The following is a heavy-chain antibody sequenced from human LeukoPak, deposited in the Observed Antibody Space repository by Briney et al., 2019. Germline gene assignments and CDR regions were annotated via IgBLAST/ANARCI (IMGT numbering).Heavy chain of an antibody. J-gene: IGHJ4*02. CDR1: GYTFTSYD. Sequence: SVKVSCKASGYTFTSYDINWVRQATGQGLEWMGGIIPIFGTANYAQKFQGRVTITADESTSTAYMELSSLRSEDTAVYYCARRDSSGWYSAYFDYWGQGTLVTVSS. CDR3: ARRDSSGWYSAYFDY. V-gene: IGHV1-69*13. CDR2: IIPIFGTA. D-gene: IGHD6-19*01.